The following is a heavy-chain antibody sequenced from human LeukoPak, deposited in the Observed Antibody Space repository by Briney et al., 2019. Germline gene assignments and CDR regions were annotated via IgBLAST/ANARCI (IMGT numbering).Heavy chain of an antibody. V-gene: IGHV4-39*07. Sequence: SETLSLTCTVSGGSISSSSYYWGWIRQPPGKGLEWIGSIYYSGSTYYNPSLKSRVTISVDKSKNQFSLKLSSVTAADTAVYYCARWSAGSDYYYYHGIDVWGQGTAVTVSS. D-gene: IGHD2-15*01. CDR2: IYYSGST. J-gene: IGHJ6*02. CDR3: ARWSAGSDYYYYHGIDV. CDR1: GGSISSSSYY.